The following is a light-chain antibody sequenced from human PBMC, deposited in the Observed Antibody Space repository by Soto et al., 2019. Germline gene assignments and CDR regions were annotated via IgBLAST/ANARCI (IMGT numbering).Light chain of an antibody. CDR2: EVS. CDR3: SSYTISSTLV. J-gene: IGLJ2*01. CDR1: SSDVGGYNY. V-gene: IGLV2-14*01. Sequence: QSALTQPASVSGSPGQSITISCTGTSSDVGGYNYVSWYQQHPGKAPKLMIYEVSNRPSGVSNRFSGSKSGNTASLTISGLQAEDEADYYCSSYTISSTLVFGGGTKHTFL.